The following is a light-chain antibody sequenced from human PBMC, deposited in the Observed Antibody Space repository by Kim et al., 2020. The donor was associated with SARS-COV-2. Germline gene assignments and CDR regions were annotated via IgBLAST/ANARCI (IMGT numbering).Light chain of an antibody. Sequence: DIQMTQSPSSLSASVGDRVTITCRASQGISSWLAWYQQKPGTAPKPLIYAASSLQSGVPSRFSGTGSGTEFTLTISSLQPEDFATYYCQQYNDYPRTFGQGTKVDIK. CDR1: QGISSW. J-gene: IGKJ1*01. CDR2: AAS. V-gene: IGKV1D-16*01. CDR3: QQYNDYPRT.